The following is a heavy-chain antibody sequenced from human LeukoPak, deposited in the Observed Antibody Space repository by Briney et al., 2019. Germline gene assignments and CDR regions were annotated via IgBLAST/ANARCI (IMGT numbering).Heavy chain of an antibody. J-gene: IGHJ6*03. CDR3: ARVPGSGYYYYYMDV. Sequence: SVRVSCKASGGTFSSYAISWVRQAPGQGLEWMGGIIPIFGTANYAQRFQGRVTITTDESTSTAYMELSSLRSEDTAVYYCARVPGSGYYYYYMDVWGKGTTVTVSS. CDR1: GGTFSSYA. V-gene: IGHV1-69*05. D-gene: IGHD3-10*01. CDR2: IIPIFGTA.